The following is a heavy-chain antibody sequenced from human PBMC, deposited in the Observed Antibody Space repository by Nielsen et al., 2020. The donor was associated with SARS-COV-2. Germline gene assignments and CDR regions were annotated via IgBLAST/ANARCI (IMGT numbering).Heavy chain of an antibody. CDR3: ARGGSGNWNYAKKFDY. D-gene: IGHD1-7*01. V-gene: IGHV4-31*03. J-gene: IGHJ4*02. Sequence: SETLSLTCNVSGGSISSGGYYWSWIRQHPGKGLEWIGYIYYSGSTYYNQSLKSRVTISVDTSKNQFSLKLRSVTAADTAVYYCARGGSGNWNYAKKFDYWGQGTLVTVSS. CDR1: GGSISSGGYY. CDR2: IYYSGST.